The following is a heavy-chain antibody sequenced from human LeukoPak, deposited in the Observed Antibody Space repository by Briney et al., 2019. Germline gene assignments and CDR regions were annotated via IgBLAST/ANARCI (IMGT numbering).Heavy chain of an antibody. CDR3: ARRGFGSINYFDY. D-gene: IGHD1-26*01. CDR2: ISYDGSNK. J-gene: IGHJ4*02. CDR1: GFTFSSYG. V-gene: IGHV3-30*03. Sequence: GGSLRLSCAASGFTFSSYGMHWVRQAPGKGLEWVAVISYDGSNKYYADSVKGRFTISRDNAKNSLYLQMNSLRAEDTAVYYCARRGFGSINYFDYWGQGTLVTVSS.